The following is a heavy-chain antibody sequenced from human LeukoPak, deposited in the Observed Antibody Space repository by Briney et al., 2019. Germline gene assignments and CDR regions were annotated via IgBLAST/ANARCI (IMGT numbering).Heavy chain of an antibody. CDR1: GYTFTGYY. V-gene: IGHV1-2*02. CDR2: INPNSGGT. Sequence: ASVKVSCKASGYTFTGYYMHWVRQAPGQELEWMGWINPNSGGTNYAQKFQGRVTMTRDTSISTAYMELSRLRSDDTAVYYCARERYGVGALYYFDYWGQGTLVTVSS. D-gene: IGHD1-26*01. CDR3: ARERYGVGALYYFDY. J-gene: IGHJ4*02.